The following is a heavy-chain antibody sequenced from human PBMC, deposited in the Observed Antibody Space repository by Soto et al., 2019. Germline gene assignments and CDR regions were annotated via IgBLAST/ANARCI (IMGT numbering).Heavy chain of an antibody. CDR1: GGTFGSYV. J-gene: IGHJ6*02. Sequence: QVQLVQSGAEVKKPGSSVKFSCKASGGTFGSYVISWGRQAPGQGLEWMGGIIPIPGTANYAQKFQGRVTIAADESTSTAYMELSRLRSEDTAVYYCARSQGSSTSLEIYYYYYYGMDVWGQGTTVTVSS. V-gene: IGHV1-69*01. CDR3: ARSQGSSTSLEIYYYYYYGMDV. CDR2: IIPIPGTA. D-gene: IGHD2-2*01.